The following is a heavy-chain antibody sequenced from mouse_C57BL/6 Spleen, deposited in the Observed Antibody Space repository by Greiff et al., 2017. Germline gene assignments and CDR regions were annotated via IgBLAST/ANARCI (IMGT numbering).Heavy chain of an antibody. CDR3: ARETGSFDY. Sequence: QVQLKQSGAELARPGASVKMSCKASGYTFTSYTMHWVKPRPGQGLEWIGYINPSSGYTTYNQKFKDKATLTADKSSSTAYMQLSSLTSEDSAVYYCARETGSFDYWGQGTTLTVSS. CDR1: GYTFTSYT. D-gene: IGHD4-1*01. V-gene: IGHV1-4*01. CDR2: INPSSGYT. J-gene: IGHJ2*01.